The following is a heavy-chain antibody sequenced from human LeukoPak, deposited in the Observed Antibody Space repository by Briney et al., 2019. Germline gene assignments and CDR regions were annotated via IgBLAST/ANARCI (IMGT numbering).Heavy chain of an antibody. Sequence: SETLSLTCAVYGGSFSGYYWSWIRQPPGKGLEWIGGINHSGSTNYNPSLKSRVTISVDTSKNQFSLKLSSVTAADTAVYYCASRYDPSYYDSSGYYFLGQGTLVTVSS. CDR3: ASRYDPSYYDSSGYYF. CDR2: INHSGST. J-gene: IGHJ4*02. V-gene: IGHV4-34*01. D-gene: IGHD3-22*01. CDR1: GGSFSGYY.